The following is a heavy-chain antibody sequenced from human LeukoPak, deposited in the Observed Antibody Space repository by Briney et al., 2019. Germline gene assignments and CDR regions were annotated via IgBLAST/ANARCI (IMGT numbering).Heavy chain of an antibody. CDR1: GYTFTSYA. J-gene: IGHJ4*02. D-gene: IGHD3-22*01. V-gene: IGHV7-4-1*02. Sequence: ASVKVSCKASGYTFTSYAMNWVRQAPGHGLEWMGWINTNTGNPTYAQGFTGRVVLSLDTSVSTAYLQISRLKAEDTRVYYCARDAPDYYYDSSGYYYWGQGTLVTVSS. CDR2: INTNTGNP. CDR3: ARDAPDYYYDSSGYYY.